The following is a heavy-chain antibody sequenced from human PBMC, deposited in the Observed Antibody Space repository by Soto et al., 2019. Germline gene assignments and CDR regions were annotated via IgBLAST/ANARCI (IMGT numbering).Heavy chain of an antibody. J-gene: IGHJ4*02. CDR1: GSSFHGFY. Sequence: SETLSLTCAVYGSSFHGFYWSWIRQSPGKGLEWIGEINHSGGTKYNSPLKSRVTISIDTPKNQFSLKMTSVTAADTAVYYCARGTRITMHSLWGQGALVTVSS. CDR3: ARGTRITMHSL. V-gene: IGHV4-34*01. D-gene: IGHD3-3*01. CDR2: INHSGGT.